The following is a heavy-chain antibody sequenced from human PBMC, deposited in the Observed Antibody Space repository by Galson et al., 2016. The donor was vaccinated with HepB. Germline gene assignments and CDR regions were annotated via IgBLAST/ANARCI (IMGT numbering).Heavy chain of an antibody. V-gene: IGHV3-33*01. J-gene: IGHJ3*01. D-gene: IGHD1-14*01. CDR2: IWYDGSNK. CDR3: ARDNRQLMYGHDAFDA. Sequence: SLRLSCAASGFTFSNYGMHWVRQAPGKRLEWVAVIWYDGSNKYYGDSVKGRFTISRDNSKNTLYLHVNSVRGEDTAVYYCARDNRQLMYGHDAFDAWGQGTMVTVSS. CDR1: GFTFSNYG.